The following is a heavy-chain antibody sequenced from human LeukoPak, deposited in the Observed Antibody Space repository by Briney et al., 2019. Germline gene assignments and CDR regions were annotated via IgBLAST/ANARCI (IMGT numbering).Heavy chain of an antibody. Sequence: PSETLSLTCAVYGVSFSGYYWSWIRQPPGKGLEWIGEINHSGSTNYNPSLKSRVTISVDTSKNQFSLKLSSVTAADTAVYYCARVALGGITIFGVVTTRHAFDYWGQGTLVTVSS. CDR3: ARVALGGITIFGVVTTRHAFDY. D-gene: IGHD3-3*01. V-gene: IGHV4-34*01. CDR2: INHSGST. CDR1: GVSFSGYY. J-gene: IGHJ4*02.